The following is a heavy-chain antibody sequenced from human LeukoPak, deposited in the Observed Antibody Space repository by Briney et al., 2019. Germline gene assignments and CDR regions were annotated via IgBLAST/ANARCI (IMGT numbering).Heavy chain of an antibody. CDR1: GGSISSYY. V-gene: IGHV4-59*01. J-gene: IGHJ4*02. CDR2: IYYSGST. CDR3: ARGGSSWSPTFDY. D-gene: IGHD6-13*01. Sequence: SETLSLTCTVSGGSISSYYWSWIRQPPGKGLEWIGYIYYSGSTNYNPSLKSRVTISVDTSKNQFSLKLSSVTAADTAVYYCARGGSSWSPTFDYWGQGTLVTVSS.